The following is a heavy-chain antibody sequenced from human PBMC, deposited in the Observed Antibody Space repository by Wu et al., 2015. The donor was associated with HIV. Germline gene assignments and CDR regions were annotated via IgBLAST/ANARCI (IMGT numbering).Heavy chain of an antibody. Sequence: QVQLVQSGAEVKKPGASVKVSCKASGYTFTGYYMHWVRLAPGQGLEWMGWINPNSGGTNYAQKFQGRVTVTRDTSITTAYMELNRLRSDDTAVYYCALFYYNSGDPQGGNGSGDLPLGYWGQGNAGHRLL. CDR2: INPNSGGT. CDR1: GYTFTGYY. D-gene: IGHD3-10*01. J-gene: IGHJ4*02. CDR3: ALFYYNSGDPQGGNGSGDLPLGY. V-gene: IGHV1-2*02.